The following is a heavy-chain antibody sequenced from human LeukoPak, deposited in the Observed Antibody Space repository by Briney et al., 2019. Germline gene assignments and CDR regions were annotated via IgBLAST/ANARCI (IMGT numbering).Heavy chain of an antibody. D-gene: IGHD3-22*01. V-gene: IGHV3-21*01. Sequence: GGSLRLSCAAAGFTFSSYSMNWVRQAPGKGMEWVSCISSRSTYTYYADSVKGRFTSSRDNAKNSLYLQMNSLRAEDTAVYYCAKGYHDSGGSWTPSDFWGQGTLVTVSS. CDR1: GFTFSSYS. J-gene: IGHJ4*02. CDR2: ISSRSTYT. CDR3: AKGYHDSGGSWTPSDF.